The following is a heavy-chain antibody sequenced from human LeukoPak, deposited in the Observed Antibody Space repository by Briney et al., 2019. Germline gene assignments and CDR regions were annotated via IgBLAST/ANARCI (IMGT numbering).Heavy chain of an antibody. V-gene: IGHV3-48*01. D-gene: IGHD3-22*01. CDR2: ISSSSSTI. CDR3: ARDAPYYYDSRYFDY. Sequence: GGSLRLSCAASGFTFSSYSMNWARQAPGKGLEWVSYISSSSSTIYYADSVKGRFTISRDNAKNSLYLQMNSLRAEDTAVYYCARDAPYYYDSRYFDYWGQGTLVTVSS. CDR1: GFTFSSYS. J-gene: IGHJ4*02.